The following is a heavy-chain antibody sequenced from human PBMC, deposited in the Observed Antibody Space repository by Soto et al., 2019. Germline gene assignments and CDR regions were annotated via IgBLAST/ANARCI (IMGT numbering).Heavy chain of an antibody. CDR3: ARVDYGDYYFDY. CDR2: IFSNDEK. CDR1: GFSLSNARMG. J-gene: IGHJ4*02. Sequence: QVTLKESGPVLVKPTETLTLTCTVSGFSLSNARMGVSWIRQPPGTALEWLAHIFSNDEKSYSTSLKSRLTVSKDTSKSQVVLTMTNMDPVDTATYYCARVDYGDYYFDYWGQGTLVTVSS. V-gene: IGHV2-26*01. D-gene: IGHD4-17*01.